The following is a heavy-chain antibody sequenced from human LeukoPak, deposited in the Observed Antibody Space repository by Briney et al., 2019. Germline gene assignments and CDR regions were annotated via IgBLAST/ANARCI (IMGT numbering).Heavy chain of an antibody. J-gene: IGHJ4*02. CDR3: VRGFRSDTSGRKFDC. D-gene: IGHD2-2*01. V-gene: IGHV1-8*01. CDR2: MNPHSGNT. CDR1: GYTFTTYN. Sequence: ASVKVSCKASGYTFTTYNINWGRQETGQGLEWMGWMNPHSGNTGFAQNFQGRVAMTRNTSIDKAYMELSTLRVEDTAVYYCVRGFRSDTSGRKFDCWGQGTLVTVSS.